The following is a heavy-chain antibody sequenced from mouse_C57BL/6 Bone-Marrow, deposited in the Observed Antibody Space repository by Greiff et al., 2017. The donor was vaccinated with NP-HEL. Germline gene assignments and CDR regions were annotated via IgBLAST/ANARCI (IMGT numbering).Heavy chain of an antibody. J-gene: IGHJ3*01. V-gene: IGHV1-22*01. CDR1: GYTFTDYN. CDR3: ARKALYGRSPAWFAY. CDR2: INPNNGGT. D-gene: IGHD1-1*01. Sequence: VQLKESGPELVKPGASVKMSCKASGYTFTDYNMHWVKQSHGKSLEWIGYINPNNGGTSYNQKFKGKATLTVNKSSSTAYMELRSLTSEDSAVYYCARKALYGRSPAWFAYWGQGTLVTVSA.